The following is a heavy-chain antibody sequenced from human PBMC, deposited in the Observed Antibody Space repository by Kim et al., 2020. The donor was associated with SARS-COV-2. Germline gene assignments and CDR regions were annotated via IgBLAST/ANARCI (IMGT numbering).Heavy chain of an antibody. CDR2: ISSNSDTT. CDR3: AKSDSGSSRYFDY. J-gene: IGHJ4*02. Sequence: GGSLRLSCAASGFTFGNYSMHWVRQAPGKGLEWVSGISSNSDTTGYADSVKGRFTISRDNAKNSLYLQVNSLRLEDTALYYCAKSDSGSSRYFDYWGQGTLVTVSS. D-gene: IGHD1-26*01. V-gene: IGHV3-9*01. CDR1: GFTFGNYS.